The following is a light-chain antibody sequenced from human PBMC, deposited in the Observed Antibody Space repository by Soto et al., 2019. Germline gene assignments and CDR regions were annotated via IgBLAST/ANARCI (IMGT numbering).Light chain of an antibody. CDR3: GTWDSSLKGVV. CDR1: SSNIENNY. J-gene: IGLJ2*01. Sequence: QSVLTQPPSVSAAPGQKVTISCSGSSSNIENNYVSWYQQLPGTAPKLLIYDNNKRPSEIPDRFSGSKSGTSATLGITGLQTGDEADYHCGTWDSSLKGVVFGGGTQLTVL. CDR2: DNN. V-gene: IGLV1-51*01.